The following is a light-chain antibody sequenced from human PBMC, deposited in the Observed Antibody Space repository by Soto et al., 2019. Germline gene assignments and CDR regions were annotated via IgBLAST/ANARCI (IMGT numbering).Light chain of an antibody. V-gene: IGKV3-20*01. CDR1: QSVSSSY. J-gene: IGKJ1*01. Sequence: EIVLTQSPGALSLSPGERATLSCGASQSVSSSYLAWYQQKPGQAPRLLIYGASTRATGIPDRFSGSGSGTDSTLPISRREPEDFAVYYCQQYGSSPRTFGQGTKVDIK. CDR3: QQYGSSPRT. CDR2: GAS.